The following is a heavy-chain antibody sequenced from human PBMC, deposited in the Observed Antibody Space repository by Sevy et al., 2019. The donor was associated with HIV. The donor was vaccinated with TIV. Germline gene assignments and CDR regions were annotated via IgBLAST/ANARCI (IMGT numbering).Heavy chain of an antibody. CDR2: IYYSGST. CDR1: GGSISSYY. D-gene: IGHD3-16*01. V-gene: IGHV4-59*01. J-gene: IGHJ4*02. Sequence: SETLSLTCTVSGGSISSYYWSWIRQPPGKGLEWIGYIYYSGSTNYNPSLKSRVTISVDTSKNQFSLKLSSVTAADTAVYYCAGLGRLPPRTQYYFDYWGQGTLVTVSS. CDR3: AGLGRLPPRTQYYFDY.